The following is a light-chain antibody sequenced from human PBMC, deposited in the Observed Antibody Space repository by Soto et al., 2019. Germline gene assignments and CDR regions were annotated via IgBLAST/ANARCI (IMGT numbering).Light chain of an antibody. Sequence: QSVLTQPPSVSGAPGQRVTISFTGSSSNIGAGYDVHWYQQLPGTAPKLLIYGNNNRPSGVPDRFSGSKSGTSASLAITGLQADDEADYYCQSYDSSLSGSGVFGGGTKLNVL. CDR2: GNN. J-gene: IGLJ3*02. CDR1: SSNIGAGYD. CDR3: QSYDSSLSGSGV. V-gene: IGLV1-40*01.